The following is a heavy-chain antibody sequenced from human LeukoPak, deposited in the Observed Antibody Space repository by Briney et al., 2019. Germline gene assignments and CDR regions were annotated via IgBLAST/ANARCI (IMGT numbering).Heavy chain of an antibody. Sequence: SETLSLTCAVSGGSISSSNWWNWVRQPPGKGLEWFGEIYHSGSTNYNPSLKSRVTISVDKSKNQFSLKLSSVTAADTAVYYCARATHIAAVYYFDYWGQGTLVTVSS. D-gene: IGHD6-13*01. CDR2: IYHSGST. V-gene: IGHV4-4*02. CDR1: GGSISSSNW. J-gene: IGHJ4*02. CDR3: ARATHIAAVYYFDY.